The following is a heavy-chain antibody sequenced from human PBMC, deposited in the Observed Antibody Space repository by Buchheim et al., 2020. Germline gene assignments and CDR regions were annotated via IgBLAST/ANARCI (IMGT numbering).Heavy chain of an antibody. CDR1: GYTFTSYY. V-gene: IGHV1-46*03. J-gene: IGHJ4*02. D-gene: IGHD2-2*01. CDR3: AISAREMRRGGTTLRTSCCYAYGY. CDR2: INPSGGST. Sequence: QVQLVQSGAEVKKPGASVKVSCKASGYTFTSYYMHWVRQAPGQGLEWMGIINPSGGSTSYAQKFQGRVTMTRDTSTSTVYMELSSLRSEDTAVYYCAISAREMRRGGTTLRTSCCYAYGYWGQGTL.